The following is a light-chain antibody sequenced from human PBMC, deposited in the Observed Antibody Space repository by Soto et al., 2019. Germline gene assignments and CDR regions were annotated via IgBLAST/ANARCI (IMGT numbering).Light chain of an antibody. Sequence: QSVLTQPASVSGSPGQSITISCTGTSRDVGGYNYVSWHQQHPGKAPKVIITEVSNRPSGVSNRFSGSKSGNTASLTISGLQAEDEADYYCSSYATSSPYVFGPGTKVTVL. CDR1: SRDVGGYNY. J-gene: IGLJ1*01. CDR2: EVS. CDR3: SSYATSSPYV. V-gene: IGLV2-14*01.